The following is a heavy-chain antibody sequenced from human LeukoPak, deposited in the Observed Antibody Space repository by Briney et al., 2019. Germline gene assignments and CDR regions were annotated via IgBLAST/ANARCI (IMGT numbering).Heavy chain of an antibody. D-gene: IGHD6-19*01. CDR3: ARAPGYSSVWGFDY. CDR1: GDSVSSNSVT. V-gene: IGHV6-1*01. Sequence: SQTLSLTCAISGDSVSSNSVTWNWIRQSPSRGLEWLGRTYYRSTWYNDYAVSVRGRITVNPDTSKNQFSLQLNSVTPEDTAVYYCARAPGYSSVWGFDYWGQGALVTVSS. J-gene: IGHJ4*02. CDR2: TYYRSTWYN.